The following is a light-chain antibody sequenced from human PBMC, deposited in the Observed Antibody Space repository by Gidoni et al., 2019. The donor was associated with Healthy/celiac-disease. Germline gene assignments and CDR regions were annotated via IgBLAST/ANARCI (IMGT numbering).Light chain of an antibody. Sequence: SHEANQAPPGFGAPGQTASITCSGDKLGDKYACWYQQKPGQSPVLVIYQDSKRPSGIPERFSGSNSGNTATLTISGTQAMDEADYYCQAWDSSTVVFGGGTKLTVL. V-gene: IGLV3-1*01. CDR2: QDS. CDR3: QAWDSSTVV. CDR1: KLGDKY. J-gene: IGLJ2*01.